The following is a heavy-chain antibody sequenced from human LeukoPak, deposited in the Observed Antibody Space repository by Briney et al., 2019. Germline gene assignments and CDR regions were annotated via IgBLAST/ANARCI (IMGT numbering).Heavy chain of an antibody. J-gene: IGHJ6*03. CDR1: GFTFSDYY. D-gene: IGHD2-2*01. CDR2: INHSGST. CDR3: ARRRRGYCSSTSCSRPYYYYYMDV. Sequence: GSLRLSCAASGFTFSDYYMSWIRQPPGKGLEWTGEINHSGSTNYNPSLKSRVTISVDTSKNQFSLKLSSVTAADTAVYYCARRRRGYCSSTSCSRPYYYYYMDVWGKGTTVTISS. V-gene: IGHV4-34*01.